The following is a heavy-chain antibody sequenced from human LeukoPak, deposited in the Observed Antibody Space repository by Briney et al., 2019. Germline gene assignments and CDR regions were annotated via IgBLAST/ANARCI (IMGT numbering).Heavy chain of an antibody. V-gene: IGHV4-59*12. J-gene: IGHJ5*02. CDR2: IYYSGST. CDR3: ARDGTYYDILTGYYNKGNWFDP. CDR1: GGSISNYY. D-gene: IGHD3-9*01. Sequence: PSETLSLTCTVSGGSISNYYWSWIRQPPGKGLEWIGYIYYSGSTNYNPSLKSRVTISVHTSKNQFSLKLSSVTAADTAVYYCARDGTYYDILTGYYNKGNWFDPWGQGTLVTVSS.